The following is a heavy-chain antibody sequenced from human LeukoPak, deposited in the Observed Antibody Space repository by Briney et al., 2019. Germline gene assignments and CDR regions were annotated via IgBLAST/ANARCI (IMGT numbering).Heavy chain of an antibody. V-gene: IGHV1-18*01. Sequence: ASVKVSCKASGYTFTSYGISWVRQAPGQGLEWMGWISAYNGNTNYAQKLQGRVTMTTDTSTSTAYMELRSLRSDDTAVYYCAREGLLWFGEPGVNWFDPWGQGTLVTVSS. J-gene: IGHJ5*02. CDR2: ISAYNGNT. CDR3: AREGLLWFGEPGVNWFDP. D-gene: IGHD3-10*01. CDR1: GYTFTSYG.